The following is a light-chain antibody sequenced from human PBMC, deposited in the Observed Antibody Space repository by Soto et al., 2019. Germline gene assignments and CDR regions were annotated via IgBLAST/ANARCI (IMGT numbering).Light chain of an antibody. J-gene: IGKJ5*01. CDR2: DAS. V-gene: IGKV3-20*01. Sequence: EIVLTQSPGTLSLSPGERATLSCRASQGVTSDYLAWYQQKPGQAPRLLIYDASSRATGVPDRFSGTGSETDFTLTISRLEPEDFAVYYCQQYDNSPITFGQGTRLEI. CDR1: QGVTSDY. CDR3: QQYDNSPIT.